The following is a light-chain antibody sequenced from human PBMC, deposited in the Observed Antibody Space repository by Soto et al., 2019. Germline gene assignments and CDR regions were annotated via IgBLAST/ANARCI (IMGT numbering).Light chain of an antibody. Sequence: DIVMTQSPDSLAVSLGERATINCKSSQSVLYTSNNKNYLAWYQQKPGQSPELLIHWASTRESGVPDRFSGSASGSDFPLTISSLQAEDLAVYYCQQYYDTPLTFGGGTKVEIK. CDR1: QSVLYTSNNKNY. V-gene: IGKV4-1*01. J-gene: IGKJ4*01. CDR2: WAS. CDR3: QQYYDTPLT.